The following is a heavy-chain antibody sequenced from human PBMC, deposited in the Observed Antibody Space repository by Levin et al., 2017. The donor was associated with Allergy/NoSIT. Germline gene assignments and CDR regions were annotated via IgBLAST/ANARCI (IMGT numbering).Heavy chain of an antibody. D-gene: IGHD5-12*01. CDR3: AKDGTLLATSEDYLDS. J-gene: IGHJ4*02. CDR2: ISAYGEST. CDR1: GFTFNSFA. Sequence: PGGSLRLSCAASGFTFNSFALSWVRQAPGEGLEWVSTISAYGESTYYADSVKGRFTISIDNSRNTLYLLMSSLRAEDTAVYYCAKDGTLLATSEDYLDSWGQGTQLTVSS. V-gene: IGHV3-23*01.